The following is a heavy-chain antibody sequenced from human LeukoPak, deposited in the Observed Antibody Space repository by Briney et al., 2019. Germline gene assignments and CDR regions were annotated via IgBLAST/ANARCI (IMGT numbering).Heavy chain of an antibody. J-gene: IGHJ5*02. CDR2: INDDGRTT. CDR1: GFTFSIYT. V-gene: IGHV3-74*01. D-gene: IGHD7-27*01. CDR3: VRDLGPGDS. Sequence: PGGSLRLSCSGSGFTFSIYTINWVRQAPGKGLVWVSRINDDGRTTTYADSVKGRFTISRDNAKNTLYLQMNSLRAEDTAVYYCVRDLGPGDSWGQGTLVTVSS.